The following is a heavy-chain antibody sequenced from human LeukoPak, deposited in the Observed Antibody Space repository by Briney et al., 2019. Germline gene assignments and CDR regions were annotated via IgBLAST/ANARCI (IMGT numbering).Heavy chain of an antibody. CDR3: AKDARWLAPGTFDI. V-gene: IGHV3-23*01. J-gene: IGHJ3*02. CDR2: ISGSGDST. D-gene: IGHD6-19*01. CDR1: GFTFCTYA. Sequence: GGSLRLSXAASGFTFCTYAMNWVRQAPGKGLNWVSGISGSGDSTFYADSVKGRFTISRDNSKKTLYLQMNSLRADDTAVYYCAKDARWLAPGTFDIWGQGTMVTVS.